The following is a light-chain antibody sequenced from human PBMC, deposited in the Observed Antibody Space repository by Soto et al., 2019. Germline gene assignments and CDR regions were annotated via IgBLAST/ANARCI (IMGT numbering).Light chain of an antibody. CDR2: GAS. Sequence: EVVCTEASAGLFVSGVGGATLCCRASQSVSSRSLAWYQQKPGQAPRLXISGASSRAADSRGNFSGGGGVRNSAHTLYRFVGEDLSVHYCQKDYGPPRTFGQGTKVDIK. J-gene: IGKJ1*01. CDR1: QSVSSRS. CDR3: QKDYGPPRT. V-gene: IGKV3-20*01.